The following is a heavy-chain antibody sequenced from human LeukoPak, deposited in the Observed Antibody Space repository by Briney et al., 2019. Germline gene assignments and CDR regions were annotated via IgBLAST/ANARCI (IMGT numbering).Heavy chain of an antibody. J-gene: IGHJ6*03. V-gene: IGHV3-13*01. CDR3: ARARSYYYMDV. CDR2: IGTAGDT. Sequence: GGSLRLSCAASGFTFSSYDMHWVRQATGKGLEWVSAIGTAGDTYYPGSVKGRFTISRENAKNSLYLQMNSLRAGDTAVYYCARARSYYYMDVWGKGTTVTISS. CDR1: GFTFSSYD.